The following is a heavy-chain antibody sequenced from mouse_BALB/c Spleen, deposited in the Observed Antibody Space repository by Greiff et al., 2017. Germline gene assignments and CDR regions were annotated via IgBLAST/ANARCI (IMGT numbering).Heavy chain of an antibody. CDR3: ARAGLYDFDY. CDR1: GYTFTDYW. D-gene: IGHD2-14*01. CDR2: IDTSDSYT. Sequence: QVQLQQPGAELVMPGASVKMSCKASGYTFTDYWLHWVKQRPGQGLEWIGAIDTSDSYTSYNQKFKGKATLTVDESSSTAYMQLSSLTSEDSAVYYCARAGLYDFDYWGKGTTLTVAA. J-gene: IGHJ2*01. V-gene: IGHV1-69*01.